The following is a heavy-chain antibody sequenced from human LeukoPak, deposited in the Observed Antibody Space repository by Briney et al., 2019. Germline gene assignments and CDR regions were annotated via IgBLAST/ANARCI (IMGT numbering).Heavy chain of an antibody. D-gene: IGHD3-3*01. CDR1: GGSISSYY. CDR2: IYYSGST. Sequence: SETLSLTCTVSGGSISSYYWNWVRQPPGKGLEWIGYIYYSGSTNYNPSLKSRVTISVDTSKNQFSLKLSSVTAADTAVYYCARALGRNDFWSRSPMDVWGKGTTVTVSS. J-gene: IGHJ6*03. CDR3: ARALGRNDFWSRSPMDV. V-gene: IGHV4-59*01.